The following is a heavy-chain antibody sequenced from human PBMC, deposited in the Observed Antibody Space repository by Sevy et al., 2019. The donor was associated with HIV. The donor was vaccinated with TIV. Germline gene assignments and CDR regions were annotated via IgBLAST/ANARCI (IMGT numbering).Heavy chain of an antibody. CDR1: GDSIDSNY. CDR2: LYYSGVT. CDR3: ARAPTAPNGMEV. D-gene: IGHD1-1*01. V-gene: IGHV4-59*01. J-gene: IGHJ6*02. Sequence: SETLSLTCTVSGDSIDSNYWNWIRQPPGKGLEWIGYLYYSGVTNYNPSLKSRVTISVDTSKNQFSLKLRSVTAADTAVYYCARAPTAPNGMEVWGPGTTVPVPS.